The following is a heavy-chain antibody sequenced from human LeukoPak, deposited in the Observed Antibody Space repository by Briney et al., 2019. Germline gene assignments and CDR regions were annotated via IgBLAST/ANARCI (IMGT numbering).Heavy chain of an antibody. Sequence: SETLSLTCAVYGGSFSGYYWSWIRQPPGKGLEWIGEINHSGSTNYNPSLKSRVTISVDTSKNQFSLKLSSVTAADTAVYYCARGFFGDVLVVYAIRTGYYYYYMDVWGKGTTVTVSS. CDR3: ARGFFGDVLVVYAIRTGYYYYYMDV. D-gene: IGHD2-8*01. CDR2: INHSGST. V-gene: IGHV4-34*01. J-gene: IGHJ6*03. CDR1: GGSFSGYY.